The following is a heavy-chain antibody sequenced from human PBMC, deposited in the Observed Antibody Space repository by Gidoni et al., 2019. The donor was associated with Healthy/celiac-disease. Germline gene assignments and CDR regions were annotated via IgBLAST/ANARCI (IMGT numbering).Heavy chain of an antibody. V-gene: IGHV4-4*02. CDR3: ARVLYRYYYDSSAIDI. J-gene: IGHJ3*02. D-gene: IGHD3-22*01. CDR2: IYHSGST. Sequence: QVQLQESGPGLVKPSGTLSLPSAVSGGPISSSNWWSWVLQHPGKGLEWSGEIYHSGSTNYNPSLKSRVTISVDKSKNQFSLKLSSVTAADTAVYYCARVLYRYYYDSSAIDIWGQGTMVTVFS. CDR1: GGPISSSNW.